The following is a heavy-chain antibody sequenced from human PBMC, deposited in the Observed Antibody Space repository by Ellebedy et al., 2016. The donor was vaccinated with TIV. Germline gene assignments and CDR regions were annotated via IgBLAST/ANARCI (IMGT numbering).Heavy chain of an antibody. D-gene: IGHD5-18*01. CDR3: ARQYNYGQRLDY. CDR2: ISHDGTHQ. V-gene: IGHV3-30*01. Sequence: GESLKISCAASGFILSGHAMHWVRQAPGKGLEWVAFISHDGTHQYYADSVKGRFVVSRDNSKNMLYLQMNGLGAEDTAVYYCARQYNYGQRLDYWGQGALVAVSS. J-gene: IGHJ4*02. CDR1: GFILSGHA.